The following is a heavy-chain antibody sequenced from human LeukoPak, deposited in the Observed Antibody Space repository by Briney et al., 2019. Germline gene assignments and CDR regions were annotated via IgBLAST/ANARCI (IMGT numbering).Heavy chain of an antibody. D-gene: IGHD3-16*02. CDR3: ARVMITFGGVISD. CDR1: GFTFSSYS. CDR2: ISSSSSYI. Sequence: GGSLRLSCAASGFTFSSYSMNWVRQAPGKGLEWVSSISSSSSYIYYADSVKGRFTISRDNAKNSLYLQMNSLRAEDTAVYYCARVMITFGGVISDWGQGTLVTVSS. J-gene: IGHJ4*02. V-gene: IGHV3-21*01.